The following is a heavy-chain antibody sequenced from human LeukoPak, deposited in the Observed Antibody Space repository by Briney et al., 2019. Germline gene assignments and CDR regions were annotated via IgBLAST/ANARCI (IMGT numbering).Heavy chain of an antibody. V-gene: IGHV3-11*04. J-gene: IGHJ4*02. D-gene: IGHD4-11*01. CDR2: ISSSGGSK. Sequence: GGSLRLFCAASGFTFSDFYMKWVRQAPGKGLEGVSHISSSGGSKYYADSVKGRFTIYRDNAKPSLYLQMNSLRAEDTAVYYCARHHSSGAFFDLWGQGSLVTVSS. CDR3: ARHHSSGAFFDL. CDR1: GFTFSDFY.